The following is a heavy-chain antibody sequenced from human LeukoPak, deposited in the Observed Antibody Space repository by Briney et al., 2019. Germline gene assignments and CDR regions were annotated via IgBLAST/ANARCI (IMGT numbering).Heavy chain of an antibody. CDR1: GFIFSTYA. V-gene: IGHV3-23*01. J-gene: IGHJ4*02. CDR3: AKNRGTYYDSSGPFDY. CDR2: ISGSGGST. D-gene: IGHD3-22*01. Sequence: GGSLRLSCATSGFIFSTYALSWVRQAPGKGLEWASSISGSGGSTYHADSVKGRFTISRDSSKNTLYLQMNSLRAEDTAVYYCAKNRGTYYDSSGPFDYWGQGTLVTVSS.